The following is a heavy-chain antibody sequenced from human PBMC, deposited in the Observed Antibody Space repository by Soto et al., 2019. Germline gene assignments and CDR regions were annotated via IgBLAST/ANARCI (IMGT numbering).Heavy chain of an antibody. CDR1: GGSISSYY. CDR3: ASSGYDERFFDY. V-gene: IGHV4-59*08. Sequence: TLSLTCTVSGGSISSYYWSWIRQPPGKGLEWIGYVYYSGSTNYNPSLKSRVTISVDTSKNQFSLKLSSVTAADTAVYYCASSGYDERFFDYWGQGTLVTVSS. CDR2: VYYSGST. D-gene: IGHD5-12*01. J-gene: IGHJ4*02.